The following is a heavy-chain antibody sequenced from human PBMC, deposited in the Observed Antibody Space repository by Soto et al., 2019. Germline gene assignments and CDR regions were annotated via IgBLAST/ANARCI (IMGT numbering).Heavy chain of an antibody. D-gene: IGHD1-1*01. V-gene: IGHV4-39*01. J-gene: IGHJ4*02. CDR2: INYSGST. CDR3: ARQDWRSGASPDY. CDR1: GGSITSGPYY. Sequence: QVQLQESGPGQVKPSETLSLTCAVSGGSITSGPYYWGWIRQPPGEGLEWIGSINYSGSTYYKPSLKSRVTMAVGTSKSQFSLRLTSASAADTAVYYCARQDWRSGASPDYWGQGSLVIVSS.